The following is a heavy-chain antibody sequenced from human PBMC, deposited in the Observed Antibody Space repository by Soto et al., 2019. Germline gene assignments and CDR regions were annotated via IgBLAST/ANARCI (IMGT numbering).Heavy chain of an antibody. CDR1: GFTFDDYA. V-gene: IGHV3-9*01. Sequence: EVQLVESGGGLVQPGRSLRLSCAASGFTFDDYAMNWVRQAPGKGLEWVSGISWNSGSIGYADSVKGRFTISRDNAKNSLYLQMKSLRAEDTALYYCATTEGDYWGQGTLVTVSS. J-gene: IGHJ4*02. CDR3: ATTEGDY. CDR2: ISWNSGSI.